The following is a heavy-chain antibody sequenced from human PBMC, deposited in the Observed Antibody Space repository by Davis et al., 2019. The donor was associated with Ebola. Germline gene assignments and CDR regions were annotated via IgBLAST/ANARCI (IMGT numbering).Heavy chain of an antibody. Sequence: ASVKVSCKASGYTFTSYGISWVRQAPGQGLEWMGWISAYNGNTNYAQKFQGKVTMTTDTSTSTAYMELRSLRSDDTAVYYCARAHLLGGSCYGACHSDYWGQGTLVTVSS. CDR1: GYTFTSYG. CDR3: ARAHLLGGSCYGACHSDY. D-gene: IGHD2-15*01. J-gene: IGHJ4*02. V-gene: IGHV1-18*01. CDR2: ISAYNGNT.